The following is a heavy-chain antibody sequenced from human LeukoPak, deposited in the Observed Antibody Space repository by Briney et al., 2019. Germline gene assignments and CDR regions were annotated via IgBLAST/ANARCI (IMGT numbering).Heavy chain of an antibody. D-gene: IGHD5-18*01. CDR1: GFTFSSYA. J-gene: IGHJ6*02. Sequence: PGGSLRLSCAASGFTFSSYAMHWVRQAPGKGLEWVAVISYDGSNKYYADSVKGRFTISRDNSKNTPYLQMNSPRAEDTAVYYCARADTAMVTGYYYYGMDVWGQGITVTVSS. V-gene: IGHV3-30*04. CDR3: ARADTAMVTGYYYYGMDV. CDR2: ISYDGSNK.